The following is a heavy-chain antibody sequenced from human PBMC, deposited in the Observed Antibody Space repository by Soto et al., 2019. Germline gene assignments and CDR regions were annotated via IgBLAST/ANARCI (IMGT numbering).Heavy chain of an antibody. CDR3: ARDLLWFGEFDYPASNYYYYYGMDV. V-gene: IGHV1-18*01. Sequence: ASVKVSCKASGYTFTSYGISWVRQAPGQGLEWMGWISAYNGNTNYAQKLQGRVTMTTDTSTSTAYMELRSLRSDDTAVYYCARDLLWFGEFDYPASNYYYYYGMDVWGQGTTVTVSS. CDR2: ISAYNGNT. J-gene: IGHJ6*02. D-gene: IGHD3-10*01. CDR1: GYTFTSYG.